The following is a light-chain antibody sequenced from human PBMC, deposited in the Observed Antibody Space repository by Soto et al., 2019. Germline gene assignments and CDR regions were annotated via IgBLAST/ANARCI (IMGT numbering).Light chain of an antibody. CDR3: CSHAGTFYV. CDR1: SSDFGGYNY. V-gene: IGLV2-11*01. J-gene: IGLJ1*01. CDR2: DVS. Sequence: QSVLTQPRSVSGSPGQSVTISCTGTSSDFGGYNYVSWYQHHPGKAPKLMIYDVSERPSGVPDRFSGSKSGNTASLTISGLQAEDEADYYCCSHAGTFYVFGTGTKVTVL.